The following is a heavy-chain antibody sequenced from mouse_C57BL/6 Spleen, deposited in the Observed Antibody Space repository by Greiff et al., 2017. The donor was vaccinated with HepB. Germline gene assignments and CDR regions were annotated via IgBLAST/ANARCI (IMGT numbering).Heavy chain of an antibody. Sequence: VQLQQSGAELVRPGASVTLSCKASGYTFTDYEMHWVKQTPVHGLEWIGAIDPETGGTAYNQKFKGKAILTADKSSSTAYMELRSLTSEDSAVYYCTRRAIRYYFDYWGQGTTLTVSS. CDR3: TRRAIRYYFDY. D-gene: IGHD3-1*01. CDR2: IDPETGGT. CDR1: GYTFTDYE. J-gene: IGHJ2*01. V-gene: IGHV1-15*01.